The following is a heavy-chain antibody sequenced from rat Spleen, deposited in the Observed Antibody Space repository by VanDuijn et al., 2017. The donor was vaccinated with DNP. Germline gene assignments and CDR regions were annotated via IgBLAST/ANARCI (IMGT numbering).Heavy chain of an antibody. CDR2: ISDSGGNT. V-gene: IGHV5-25*01. Sequence: EVQLVESGGGLVQPGRSMKLSCAASGLTFSNSDMAWVRQAPTKGLEWVASISDSGGNTYYRDSVNGRFTISRDNAKSILYLQMDSLRSEDTATYYCATGGAGAYWGQGTLVTVSS. D-gene: IGHD4-1*01. CDR1: GLTFSNSD. J-gene: IGHJ3*01. CDR3: ATGGAGAY.